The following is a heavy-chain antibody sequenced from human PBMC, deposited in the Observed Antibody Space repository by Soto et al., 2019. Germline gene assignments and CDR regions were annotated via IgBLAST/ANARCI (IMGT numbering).Heavy chain of an antibody. J-gene: IGHJ4*02. Sequence: GGSLRLSCLASEFAFGHYAMAWVRQALGKGLEWVSTISNSGNRHYADSVEGRFTISRDNSKNTLYLQMNSLRADDTAVYYCAKDPSTGYADYWGQGTLVTVSS. CDR1: EFAFGHYA. CDR3: AKDPSTGYADY. CDR2: ISNSGNR. D-gene: IGHD3-9*01. V-gene: IGHV3-23*01.